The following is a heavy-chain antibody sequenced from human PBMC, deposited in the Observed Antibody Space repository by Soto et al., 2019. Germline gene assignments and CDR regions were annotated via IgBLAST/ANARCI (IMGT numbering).Heavy chain of an antibody. D-gene: IGHD1-1*01. CDR3: VRDGTKALRDWFEP. Sequence: PSETLSLTCTVSGASISGFYCSWIRKSSGKGLDWIGRIYATGTTDYNPSLKSRVMMSVDTSKKQFSLKLRSVTAADTAVYYCVRDGTKALRDWFEPWGQGISVTVSS. V-gene: IGHV4-4*07. CDR2: IYATGTT. J-gene: IGHJ5*02. CDR1: GASISGFY.